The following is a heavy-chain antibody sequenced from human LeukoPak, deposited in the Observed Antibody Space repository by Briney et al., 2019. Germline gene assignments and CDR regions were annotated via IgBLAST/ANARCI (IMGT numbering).Heavy chain of an antibody. CDR2: MNPNSGNT. J-gene: IGHJ4*02. V-gene: IGHV1-8*03. Sequence: ASVKVSCKVSGYTLTELSMHWVRQAPGQGLEWMGWMNPNSGNTGYAQKFQGRVTITRNTSISTAYMELSSLRSEDTAVYYCARDYGGKDVSVDYWGQGTLVTVSS. CDR1: GYTLTELS. CDR3: ARDYGGKDVSVDY. D-gene: IGHD4-23*01.